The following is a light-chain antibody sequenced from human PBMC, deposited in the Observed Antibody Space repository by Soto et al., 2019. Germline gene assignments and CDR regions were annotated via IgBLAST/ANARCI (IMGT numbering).Light chain of an antibody. J-gene: IGLJ2*01. CDR1: NIGSKR. V-gene: IGLV3-21*04. Sequence: SSELTQPPSVSVAPGKTARITCGGNNIGSKRVHWYQQKPGLAPVLVIYYDSDRPSGIPERFSGSNSGNTATLTISRVEAGDEADYYCQVWDSSSDHVVFGGGTKVTVL. CDR3: QVWDSSSDHVV. CDR2: YDS.